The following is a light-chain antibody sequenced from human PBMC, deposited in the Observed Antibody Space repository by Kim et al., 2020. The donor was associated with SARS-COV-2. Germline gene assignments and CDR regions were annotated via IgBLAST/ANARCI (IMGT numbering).Light chain of an antibody. J-gene: IGLJ2*01. Sequence: QSALTQPASVSGSPGQSITISCTATSSDVGDHNFVSWYQQEPGKVPKLIIYDVTERPSGVSNRFSASKSGNTASLTISGLQAEDEAEYFCSSYASSSNSMIFGGGTQLTVL. V-gene: IGLV2-14*01. CDR3: SSYASSSNSMI. CDR1: SSDVGDHNF. CDR2: DVT.